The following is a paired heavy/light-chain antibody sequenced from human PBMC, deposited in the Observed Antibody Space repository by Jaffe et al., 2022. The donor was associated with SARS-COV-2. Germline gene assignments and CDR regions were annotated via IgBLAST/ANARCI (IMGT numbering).Light chain of an antibody. J-gene: IGKJ2*01. Sequence: DIVMTQSPLSLPVTPGEPASISCRSSQSLLHSNGYNYLDWYLQKPGQSPQLLIYLGSSRASGVPDRFSGSGSGTDFTLKISKVEAEDVGIYYCMQALQTPYTFGQGTKLEIK. V-gene: IGKV2-28*01. CDR2: LGS. CDR1: QSLLHSNGYNY. CDR3: MQALQTPYT.
Heavy chain of an antibody. J-gene: IGHJ4*02. V-gene: IGHV3-21*01. CDR1: GFSFSSYN. CDR2: ISSTKTYI. Sequence: EVQLVESGGGLVKPGGSLRLSCAASGFSFSSYNMNWVRQAPGKGLEWVSSISSTKTYIHYADSVKGRFTVSRDNAKNSLYLQMSSLRAEDTAIYYCARDLGHCSITNCYNNGFDYWGQGTLVTVSS. D-gene: IGHD2-2*02. CDR3: ARDLGHCSITNCYNNGFDY.